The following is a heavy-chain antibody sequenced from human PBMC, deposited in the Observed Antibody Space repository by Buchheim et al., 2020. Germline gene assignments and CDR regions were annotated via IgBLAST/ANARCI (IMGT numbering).Heavy chain of an antibody. CDR3: ARVYCSSTSCYMGGWFDP. Sequence: QVQLQESGPGLVKPSQTLSLTCTVSGGSISSGGYYWSWIRQHPGKGLEWIGYIYYSGSTYYHPSLKSRVTISVDTSKNQFSWKLSSVTAADTAVYYCARVYCSSTSCYMGGWFDPWGQGPL. CDR1: GGSISSGGYY. D-gene: IGHD2-2*02. J-gene: IGHJ5*02. CDR2: IYYSGST. V-gene: IGHV4-31*03.